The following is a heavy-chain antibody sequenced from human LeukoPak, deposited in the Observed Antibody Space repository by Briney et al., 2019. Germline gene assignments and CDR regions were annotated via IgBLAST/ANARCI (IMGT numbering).Heavy chain of an antibody. J-gene: IGHJ4*02. CDR3: ANGNGLISSWDY. CDR1: GFAFDDYA. Sequence: GGSLRLSCAASGFAFDDYAMRWVRQAPGKSLEWVSGISWNSGSIGYADSVKGRFTISRDNAKNSLYLQMNSLRAEDTALYYCANGNGLISSWDYWGQGTLVTVPS. CDR2: ISWNSGSI. V-gene: IGHV3-9*01. D-gene: IGHD6-6*01.